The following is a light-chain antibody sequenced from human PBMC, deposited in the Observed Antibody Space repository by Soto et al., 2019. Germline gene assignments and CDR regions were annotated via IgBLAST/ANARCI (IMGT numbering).Light chain of an antibody. V-gene: IGLV2-14*01. CDR3: ASYTSSSVLDV. J-gene: IGLJ1*01. CDR1: SNDIGGYDY. Sequence: QSVLTQPASVSGSPGQSITISCTGTSNDIGGYDYVSWYQQHPGKVPRLILFEVNSRPSGVSNRFSGSKSGNTASLTISGLQAEDEADYYCASYTSSSVLDVFGSGTKVTVL. CDR2: EVN.